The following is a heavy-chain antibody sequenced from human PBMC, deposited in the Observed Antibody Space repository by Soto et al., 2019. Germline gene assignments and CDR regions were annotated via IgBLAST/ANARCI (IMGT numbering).Heavy chain of an antibody. CDR1: GYRFTSYW. CDR3: ARGYCSSTSCYTYYGMDV. CDR2: IDPSDSYT. V-gene: IGHV5-10-1*01. D-gene: IGHD2-2*02. Sequence: GESLKISCKGSGYRFTSYWISWVRQMPGKGLEWMGRIDPSDSYTNYSPSFQGHVTISADKSISTAYLQWSSLKASDTAMYYCARGYCSSTSCYTYYGMDVWGQGTTVTVSS. J-gene: IGHJ6*02.